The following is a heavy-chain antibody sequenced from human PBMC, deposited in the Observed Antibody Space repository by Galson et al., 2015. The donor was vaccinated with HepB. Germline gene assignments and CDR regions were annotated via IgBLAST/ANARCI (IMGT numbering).Heavy chain of an antibody. CDR1: GSTFSDYY. CDR3: ARDLSIVAFDI. J-gene: IGHJ3*02. D-gene: IGHD3-16*02. Sequence: SLRLSCAASGSTFSDYYMSWIRQAPGKGLEWVSYISSSGSTIYYADSVKGRFTISRDNAKNSLYLQMNSLRAEDTAVHYCARDLSIVAFDIWGQGTMVTVSS. V-gene: IGHV3-11*01. CDR2: ISSSGSTI.